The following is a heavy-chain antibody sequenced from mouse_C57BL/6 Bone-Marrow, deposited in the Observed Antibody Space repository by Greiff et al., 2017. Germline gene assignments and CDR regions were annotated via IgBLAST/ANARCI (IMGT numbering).Heavy chain of an antibody. CDR2: IDPSDSYT. CDR1: GYTFTSYW. V-gene: IGHV1-69*01. J-gene: IGHJ1*03. D-gene: IGHD1-1*01. CDR3: ARENYGSSYLWYFDV. Sequence: QVQLQQPGAELVMPGASVKLSCKASGYTFTSYWMHWVKQRPGQGLEWIGEIDPSDSYTNYNHKFKGKSTLTVDKSSSTAYMHLSSLTSEDSAVYYCARENYGSSYLWYFDVWGTGTTVTVSS.